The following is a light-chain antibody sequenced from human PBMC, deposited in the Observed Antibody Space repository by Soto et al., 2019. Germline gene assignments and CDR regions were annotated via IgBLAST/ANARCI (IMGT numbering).Light chain of an antibody. J-gene: IGKJ3*01. CDR2: AAS. V-gene: IGKV1-8*01. CDR1: QGISSY. Sequence: AIRMTQSPSSLSASTGDRVTITCRASQGISSYLAWYQQKPGKAPKLLIYAASTLQSGVPSRFSGSGSGTDFTLTISSLQAEDVAVYYCQQYYSTPIFGPGTKVDIK. CDR3: QQYYSTPI.